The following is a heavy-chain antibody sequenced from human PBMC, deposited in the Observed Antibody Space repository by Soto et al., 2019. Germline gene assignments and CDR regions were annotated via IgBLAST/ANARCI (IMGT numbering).Heavy chain of an antibody. CDR1: GGSISSYY. J-gene: IGHJ5*02. D-gene: IGHD2-2*01. CDR3: ARSYCSSTSCYFGTQNWFDP. V-gene: IGHV4-59*01. CDR2: IYYSGST. Sequence: SETLSLTCTVSGGSISSYYWSWTRQPPGKGLEWIGYIYYSGSTNYNPSLKSRVTISVDTSKNQFSLKLSSVTAADTAVYYCARSYCSSTSCYFGTQNWFDPWGQGTLVTVSS.